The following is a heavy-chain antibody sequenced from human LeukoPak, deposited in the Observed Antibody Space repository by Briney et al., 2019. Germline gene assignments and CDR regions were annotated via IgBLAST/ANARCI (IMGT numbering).Heavy chain of an antibody. CDR2: IYHSGST. CDR3: ARDRSGWYDGFDP. CDR1: GGSLNSSNW. V-gene: IGHV4-4*02. Sequence: SETLSLTCAVSGGSLNSSNWWRWVRQPPGKGLEWIGEIYHSGSTNYNPSLKSRVTISVDKSKNQFSLKLSSVAAADTAVYYCARDRSGWYDGFDPWGQGTLVTVSS. J-gene: IGHJ5*02. D-gene: IGHD6-19*01.